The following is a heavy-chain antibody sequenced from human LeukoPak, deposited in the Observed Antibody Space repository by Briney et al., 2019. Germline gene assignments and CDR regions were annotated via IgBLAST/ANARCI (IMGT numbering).Heavy chain of an antibody. Sequence: PGGSLRPSCVGSGFRFGNSAMSWVRQIPGKGLEWVSSITSTSGSIKYVDSVKGRFTISRDNSKNTLFLQMDSLRAEDTAIYYCASYSSGWFKPLDSWGQGTLVTVSS. CDR2: ITSTSGSI. V-gene: IGHV3-23*01. J-gene: IGHJ4*02. D-gene: IGHD6-19*01. CDR1: GFRFGNSA. CDR3: ASYSSGWFKPLDS.